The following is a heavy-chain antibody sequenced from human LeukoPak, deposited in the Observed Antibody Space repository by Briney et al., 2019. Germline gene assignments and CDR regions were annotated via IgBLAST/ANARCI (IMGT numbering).Heavy chain of an antibody. J-gene: IGHJ4*02. CDR2: IRSSSNII. CDR3: ARALTTLTYEGY. V-gene: IGHV3-48*04. Sequence: GGSLRLSCAASGFTFSSYSMNWVRQAPGKGLEWVSYIRSSSNIIYYADSVKGRFTISRDNTKNSLYLQMNSLRAEDTAVYYCARALTTLTYEGYWGQGTLVTVSS. D-gene: IGHD1-1*01. CDR1: GFTFSSYS.